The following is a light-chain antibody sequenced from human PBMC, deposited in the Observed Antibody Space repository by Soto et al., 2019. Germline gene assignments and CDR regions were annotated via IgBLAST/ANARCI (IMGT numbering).Light chain of an antibody. CDR3: QQYDNLPLT. Sequence: DIQITQSTSTLSASVGDRVTITCRASQSINSCLNWYQQKPGKAPKLLIYAASSLQSGVPSRFSGSGSGTDFTLTISSLQPEDFATYYCQQYDNLPLTFGGGTNV. CDR2: AAS. CDR1: QSINSC. J-gene: IGKJ4*01. V-gene: IGKV1-39*01.